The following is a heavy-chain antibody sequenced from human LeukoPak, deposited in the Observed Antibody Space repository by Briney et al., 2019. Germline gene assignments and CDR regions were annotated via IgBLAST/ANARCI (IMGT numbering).Heavy chain of an antibody. CDR3: ASGTNYYDSSGYSD. CDR1: GFTFSSYS. V-gene: IGHV3-21*01. Sequence: GRSLRLSCAASGFTFSSYSMNWVRQAPGKGLEWVSSISSSSSYIYYADSVKGRFTISRDNAKNSLYLQMNSLRAEDTAVYYCASGTNYYDSSGYSDWGQGTLVTVSS. J-gene: IGHJ4*02. D-gene: IGHD3-22*01. CDR2: ISSSSSYI.